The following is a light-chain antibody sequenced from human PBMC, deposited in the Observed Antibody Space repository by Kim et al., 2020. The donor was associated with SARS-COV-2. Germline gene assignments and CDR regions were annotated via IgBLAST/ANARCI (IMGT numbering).Light chain of an antibody. CDR2: AAS. CDR1: QSISNY. J-gene: IGKJ1*01. Sequence: DIQMTQSPSTLSASVGDRVTLTCRASQSISNYLAWYQHKPGKVPKLLIFAASTMHTGVPSRFSGGGSGTDFTLTISSLQPEDVATYYCHVYNNAPWTFGQGTKVDIK. CDR3: HVYNNAPWT. V-gene: IGKV1-27*01.